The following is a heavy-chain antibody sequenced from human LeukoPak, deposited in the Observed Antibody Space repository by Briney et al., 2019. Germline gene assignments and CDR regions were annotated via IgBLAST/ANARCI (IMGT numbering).Heavy chain of an antibody. CDR2: INPSGGST. D-gene: IGHD3-9*01. J-gene: IGHJ4*02. Sequence: WASVKVSCKASGYTFTRNGISWVRQAPGQGLEWMGIINPSGGSTSYAQKFQGRVTMTRDTSTSTVYMELSSLRPEDTAVYYCARGEYDILTGYYNYFDYWGQGTLVTVSS. CDR1: GYTFTRNG. CDR3: ARGEYDILTGYYNYFDY. V-gene: IGHV1-46*01.